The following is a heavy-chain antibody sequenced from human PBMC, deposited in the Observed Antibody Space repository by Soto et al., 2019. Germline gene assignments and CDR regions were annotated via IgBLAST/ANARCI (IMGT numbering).Heavy chain of an antibody. CDR1: GLTFSNYG. Sequence: GGSLRLSCAASGLTFSNYGMHWVRQAPGKGLEWVAVIWYDGGNEYYADSVKGRFTISRDNSKNTLYLQMNSLRAEDTAVYYCGRGTSHYYYYMDVWGKGTTDTVSS. CDR2: IWYDGGNE. CDR3: GRGTSHYYYYMDV. J-gene: IGHJ6*03. D-gene: IGHD1-1*01. V-gene: IGHV3-33*01.